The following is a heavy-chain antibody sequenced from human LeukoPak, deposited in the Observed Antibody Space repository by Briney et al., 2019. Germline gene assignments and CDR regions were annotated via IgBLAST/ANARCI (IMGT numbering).Heavy chain of an antibody. Sequence: SETLSLTCAVYGGSFSGHYWSWIRQPPGKGLEWIGEMDHSGSTNYNPSLKSRVTISVDTSKNQFSPNLSSVTAADTAVYYCARGQGDAWSGYVLNVWGKGTTVTVSS. D-gene: IGHD3-3*01. CDR1: GGSFSGHY. CDR2: MDHSGST. J-gene: IGHJ6*04. CDR3: ARGQGDAWSGYVLNV. V-gene: IGHV4-34*01.